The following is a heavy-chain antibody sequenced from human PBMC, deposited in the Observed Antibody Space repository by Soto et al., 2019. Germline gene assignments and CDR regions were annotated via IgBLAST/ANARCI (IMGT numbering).Heavy chain of an antibody. CDR2: ISAYNGNT. D-gene: IGHD3-22*01. V-gene: IGHV1-18*04. CDR3: ARDEYYYDSSGYYFDY. J-gene: IGHJ4*02. Sequence: ASVKVSCKASGYTFTSYGISWVRQAPGQGLEWMGWISAYNGNTNYAQKLQGRVTMTTDTSTSTAYMELRSLRSDDTAVYYCARDEYYYDSSGYYFDYWGQGTLVTVSS. CDR1: GYTFTSYG.